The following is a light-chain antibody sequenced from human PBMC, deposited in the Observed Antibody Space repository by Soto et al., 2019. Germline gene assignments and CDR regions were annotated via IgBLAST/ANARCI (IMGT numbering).Light chain of an antibody. CDR1: SSDVGGYNY. V-gene: IGLV2-14*03. J-gene: IGLJ2*01. Sequence: QSALTQPASVSGSPGQSITISCTGTSSDVGGYNYVSWYQQHPGKAPKLMIYDVINRPSGVSNRFSGSKSGNSASLTISGLQAEDEADYYCSSYTGSSTYVFFGGGTKVTFL. CDR2: DVI. CDR3: SSYTGSSTYVF.